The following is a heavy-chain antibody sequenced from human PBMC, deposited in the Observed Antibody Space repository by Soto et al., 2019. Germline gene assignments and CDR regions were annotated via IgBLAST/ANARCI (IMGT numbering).Heavy chain of an antibody. CDR2: IIPGGGDT. Sequence: DVQLLESGGGLVQPGGSLRLSCVVSGFPFSNYVLYWVRQAPGRGLEWVSAIIPGGGDTTYADPVKGRFTISRDDSKDTLYLQMNSLRVEDTGVYYCAKLGVRVAAAGVDYWGQGTLVTVSS. D-gene: IGHD6-13*01. CDR1: GFPFSNYV. J-gene: IGHJ4*02. V-gene: IGHV3-23*01. CDR3: AKLGVRVAAAGVDY.